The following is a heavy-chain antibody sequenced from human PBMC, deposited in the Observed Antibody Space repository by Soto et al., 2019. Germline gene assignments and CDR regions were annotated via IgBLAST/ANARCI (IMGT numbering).Heavy chain of an antibody. CDR1: GFTFGDSY. V-gene: IGHV3-11*06. CDR3: VRGGGGGLFDP. J-gene: IGHJ5*02. CDR2: ISPGSRYP. Sequence: GGARRLSCAGSGFTFGDSYMSSIRQAPGKGLEWLSYISPGSRYPAYADSVKGRFTISRDNAKRSLYLQMMSLTAEDTAIYYCVRGGGGGLFDPWGQGTMVTVSS. D-gene: IGHD2-15*01.